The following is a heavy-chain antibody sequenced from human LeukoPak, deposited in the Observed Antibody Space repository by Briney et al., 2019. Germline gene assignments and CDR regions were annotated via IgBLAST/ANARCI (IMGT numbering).Heavy chain of an antibody. CDR3: ARECGGDCYSDY. Sequence: GGSLRLSCAASGFNFGIYWMSWVRQAPGKGLEWVAHIKEDGSAKYYVDSVKGRFTISRENAKNSVYLQMNSLRAEDTAVYYCARECGGDCYSDYWGQGTLVIVSS. V-gene: IGHV3-7*01. CDR2: IKEDGSAK. CDR1: GFNFGIYW. J-gene: IGHJ4*02. D-gene: IGHD2-21*02.